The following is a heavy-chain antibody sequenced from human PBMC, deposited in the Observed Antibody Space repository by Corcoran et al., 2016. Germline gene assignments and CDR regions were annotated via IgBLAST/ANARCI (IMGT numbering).Heavy chain of an antibody. CDR2: ISAYNGNT. D-gene: IGHD3-22*01. CDR3: ARDPYYYDSSGYRGDFQH. Sequence: QVQLVQSGAEVKKPGASVKVSCKASGYTFTSYGISWVRQAPGQGLEWMGWISAYNGNTNYAQKLQGRVTMTTDTSTSTAYMELRSLRSDDTAVYYCARDPYYYDSSGYRGDFQHWGQGTLVTVSS. CDR1: GYTFTSYG. V-gene: IGHV1-18*01. J-gene: IGHJ1*01.